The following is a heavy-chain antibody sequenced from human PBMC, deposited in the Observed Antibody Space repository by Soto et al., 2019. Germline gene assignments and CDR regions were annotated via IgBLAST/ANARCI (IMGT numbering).Heavy chain of an antibody. CDR2: IFSNDEK. V-gene: IGHV2-26*01. D-gene: IGHD3-22*01. CDR3: ARISITMMDFDY. J-gene: IGHJ4*02. Sequence: SGPTLVNPTETLTLTCTVSGFSLSNARMGVSWIRQPPGKALEWLAHIFSNDEKSYSTSLKSRLTISKDTSKSQVVLTMTNMDPVDTATYYCARISITMMDFDYRAQRTPVTVSS. CDR1: GFSLSNARMG.